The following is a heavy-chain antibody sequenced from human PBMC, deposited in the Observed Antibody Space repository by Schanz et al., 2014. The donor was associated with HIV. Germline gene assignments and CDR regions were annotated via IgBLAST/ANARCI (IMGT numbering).Heavy chain of an antibody. J-gene: IGHJ4*02. D-gene: IGHD1-20*01. Sequence: QVQLVESGGGVVQPGRSLRLSCSASGFTFSSNGMHWVRQAPGKGLEWVAIISYDGINKDYADSVKGRFTISRDNVRNTLYLQMNSLRAEDTGVYYCVRGPGYNMHLDYWGQGTRVTVST. CDR3: VRGPGYNMHLDY. CDR2: ISYDGINK. CDR1: GFTFSSNG. V-gene: IGHV3-33*08.